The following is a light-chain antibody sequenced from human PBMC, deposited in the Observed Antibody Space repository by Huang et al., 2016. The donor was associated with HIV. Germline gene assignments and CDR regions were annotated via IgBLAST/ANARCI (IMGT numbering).Light chain of an antibody. J-gene: IGKJ3*01. CDR2: GES. CDR1: QSVTRN. Sequence: EIVMTQSPATLSVSPGGRAPLSCRASQSVTRNLAWYQQRLGKAPRLLRYGTSSGESTRATGSPDRLSGSGSGTQFTLTISSLQSEDFAVYFCQQYNNWPLTFGPGTKVDIK. V-gene: IGKV3-15*01. CDR3: QQYNNWPLT.